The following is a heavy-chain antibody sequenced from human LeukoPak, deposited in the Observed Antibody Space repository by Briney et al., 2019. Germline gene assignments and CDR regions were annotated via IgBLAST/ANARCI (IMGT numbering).Heavy chain of an antibody. CDR2: IIPIFGTA. J-gene: IGHJ2*01. V-gene: IGHV1-69*13. CDR3: ARGSPSYAQWHFDL. Sequence: SVTVSCKASGGTFSSYAISWVRQAPGQGLEWMGGIIPIFGTANYAQKFQGRVTITADESTSTAYMELSSLRSEDTAVYYCARGSPSYAQWHFDLWGRGTLVTVSS. D-gene: IGHD2/OR15-2a*01. CDR1: GGTFSSYA.